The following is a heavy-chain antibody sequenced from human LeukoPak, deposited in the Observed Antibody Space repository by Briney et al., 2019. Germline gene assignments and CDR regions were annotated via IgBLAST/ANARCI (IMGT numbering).Heavy chain of an antibody. Sequence: GESLKISCKASGYTFTSDSIGWVRQMPGKGLEWMGIIYPGDSDTRYSPSFQGQVTISADKSISTVSLQWSSLKASDTAMYYCARLQSGIRSGDWFDPWGQGTLVIVSS. CDR3: ARLQSGIRSGDWFDP. J-gene: IGHJ5*02. V-gene: IGHV5-51*01. D-gene: IGHD1-26*01. CDR1: GYTFTSDS. CDR2: IYPGDSDT.